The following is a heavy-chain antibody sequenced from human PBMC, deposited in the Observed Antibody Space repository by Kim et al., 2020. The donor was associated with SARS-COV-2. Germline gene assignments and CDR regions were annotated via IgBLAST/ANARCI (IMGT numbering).Heavy chain of an antibody. V-gene: IGHV2-70*01. J-gene: IGHJ6*02. Sequence: STSLKTRLTISKDTSKNQVVLTMTNMDPVDTATYYCARMLKVGFSYYGMDVWGQGTTVTVSS. D-gene: IGHD3-10*01. CDR3: ARMLKVGFSYYGMDV.